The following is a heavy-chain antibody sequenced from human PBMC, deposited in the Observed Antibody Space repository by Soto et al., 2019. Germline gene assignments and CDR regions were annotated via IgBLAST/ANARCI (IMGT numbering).Heavy chain of an antibody. D-gene: IGHD1-1*01. CDR1: GGSFSGYY. Sequence: PSETLSLTCAVYGGSFSGYYWSWIRQPPGKGLEWIGEINHSGSTNYNPSLKSRVTISVDTSKNQFSLKLSSVTAADTAVYYCASASGNGGHPDYWGQGTLVTVSS. V-gene: IGHV4-34*01. CDR3: ASASGNGGHPDY. CDR2: INHSGST. J-gene: IGHJ4*02.